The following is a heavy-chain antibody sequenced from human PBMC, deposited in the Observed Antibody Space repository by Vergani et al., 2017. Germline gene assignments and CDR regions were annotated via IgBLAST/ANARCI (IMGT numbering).Heavy chain of an antibody. Sequence: EVQLVETGGGLIQPGGSLRLSCAASGFTVSSNYMSWVRQAPGKGLEWVSVIYSGGSTYYADSVKGRFTISRDNSKNKLYLQMNSLRAEDTAVYYCARVPINDFLFDYWGQGTLVTVSS. V-gene: IGHV3-53*02. CDR2: IYSGGST. J-gene: IGHJ4*02. D-gene: IGHD2-2*01. CDR3: ARVPINDFLFDY. CDR1: GFTVSSNY.